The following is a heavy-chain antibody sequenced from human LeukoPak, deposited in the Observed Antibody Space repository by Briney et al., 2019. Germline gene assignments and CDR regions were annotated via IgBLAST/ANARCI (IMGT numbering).Heavy chain of an antibody. CDR1: GYTFTSYD. V-gene: IGHV1-8*01. Sequence: AASVKVSCKASGYTFTSYDINWVRQATGQGLEWMGWMNPNSGNTGYAQKFQGRVTMTRNTSISTAYMELSTLRSEDTAVHYCPRPQSVLRCLDWPKGGYYYYYMDVWGKGTTVTVSS. CDR3: PRPQSVLRCLDWPKGGYYYYYMDV. CDR2: MNPNSGNT. J-gene: IGHJ6*03. D-gene: IGHD3-3*01.